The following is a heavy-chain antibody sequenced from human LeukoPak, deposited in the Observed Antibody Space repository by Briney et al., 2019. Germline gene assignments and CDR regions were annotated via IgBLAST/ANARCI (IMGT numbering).Heavy chain of an antibody. D-gene: IGHD6-19*01. CDR2: INHSGST. CDR3: ARLCIQYSSGWPTPNYYYYYMDV. J-gene: IGHJ6*03. Sequence: SETLSLTCAVYGGSFSGYYWSWIRQPPGKGLEWIGEINHSGSTNYNPSLKSRVTISVDTSKNQFSLKLSSVTAADTAVYYCARLCIQYSSGWPTPNYYYYYMDVWGKGTTVTVSS. CDR1: GGSFSGYY. V-gene: IGHV4-34*01.